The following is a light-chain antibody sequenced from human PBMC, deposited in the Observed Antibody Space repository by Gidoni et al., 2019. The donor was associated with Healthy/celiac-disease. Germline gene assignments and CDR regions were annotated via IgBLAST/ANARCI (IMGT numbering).Light chain of an antibody. CDR1: SSDVGVYHY. V-gene: IGLV2-14*01. Sequence: QSALTQPASVSVSPGQSLTISCTGTSSDVGVYHYVSWYQQHPVKAPKLMIYEVSNRPSGVSNRFSGSKSGNTASLTISVLQAEDAADYYCSSYTSSSTWVFGGGTKLTVL. CDR2: EVS. J-gene: IGLJ3*02. CDR3: SSYTSSSTWV.